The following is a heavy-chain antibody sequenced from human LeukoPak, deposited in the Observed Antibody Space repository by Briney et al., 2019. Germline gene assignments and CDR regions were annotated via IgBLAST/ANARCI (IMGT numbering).Heavy chain of an antibody. CDR2: ISSRSSYI. CDR3: ARDCSGGSCYFKY. D-gene: IGHD2-15*01. J-gene: IGHJ4*02. Sequence: GGSLRLSCAASGFTFSSYSMNWVRQAPEKGLEWVSSISSRSSYIYYADSVKGRFTISRDNAKNSLYLQMNSMRAEDTAVYYCARDCSGGSCYFKYWGQGTLVTVSS. V-gene: IGHV3-21*01. CDR1: GFTFSSYS.